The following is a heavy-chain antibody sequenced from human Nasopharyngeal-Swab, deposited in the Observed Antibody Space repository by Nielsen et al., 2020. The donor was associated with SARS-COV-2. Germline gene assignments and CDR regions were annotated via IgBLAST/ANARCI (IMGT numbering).Heavy chain of an antibody. Sequence: ASVQVSCKTSAYSFTSYGISWLRQAPAQGLDWMGWISAYNGDTNYAQKFQGRVTFTTDTSTSTAYMELRSLRSDDTAVYYCVRDGITIFGVAEPFDYWGQGTLVTVSS. CDR1: AYSFTSYG. D-gene: IGHD3-3*01. V-gene: IGHV1-18*04. J-gene: IGHJ4*02. CDR2: ISAYNGDT. CDR3: VRDGITIFGVAEPFDY.